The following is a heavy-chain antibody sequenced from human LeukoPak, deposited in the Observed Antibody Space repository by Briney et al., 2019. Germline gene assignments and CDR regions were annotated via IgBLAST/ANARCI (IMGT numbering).Heavy chain of an antibody. V-gene: IGHV3-21*06. CDR2: ISTVSTYT. CDR3: ARDGSGFYLYNYMDV. Sequence: GGSLRLSCAPSGFTFTDYSMNWVRQAPGKGLEWVASISTVSTYTFYADSVRGRFSISRDNVRNLLYVQMSSLGAEDTAVYYCARDGSGFYLYNYMDVWRKGTTVTVSS. J-gene: IGHJ6*03. D-gene: IGHD6-25*01. CDR1: GFTFTDYS.